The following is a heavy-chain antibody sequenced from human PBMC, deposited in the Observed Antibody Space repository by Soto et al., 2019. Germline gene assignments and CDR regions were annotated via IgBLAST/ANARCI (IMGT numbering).Heavy chain of an antibody. CDR3: ARERYDFWSGYYGYYYYGMDV. V-gene: IGHV7-4-1*01. Sequence: ASVKVSCKASGYTFTSYAMNWVRQAPGQGLEWMGWINTNTGNPTYAQGFTGRFVFSLDTSVSTAYLQICSLKAEDTAVYYCARERYDFWSGYYGYYYYGMDVWGQGTTVTV. CDR1: GYTFTSYA. D-gene: IGHD3-3*01. CDR2: INTNTGNP. J-gene: IGHJ6*02.